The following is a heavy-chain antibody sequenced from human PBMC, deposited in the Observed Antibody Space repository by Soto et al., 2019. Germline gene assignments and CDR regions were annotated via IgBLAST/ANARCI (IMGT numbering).Heavy chain of an antibody. CDR1: GFTFSSYS. CDR2: ISSSSSTI. J-gene: IGHJ4*02. CDR3: ARDSSWYYFDY. Sequence: EVQLVESGGGLVQPGGSLRLSCAASGFTFSSYSMNWVRQAPGKGLEWVSYISSSSSTIYYGDSVKARFTISRDNAKNSLYLQMNSLRAEDTAVYYCARDSSWYYFDYLRQGTLVTVSS. D-gene: IGHD6-13*01. V-gene: IGHV3-48*01.